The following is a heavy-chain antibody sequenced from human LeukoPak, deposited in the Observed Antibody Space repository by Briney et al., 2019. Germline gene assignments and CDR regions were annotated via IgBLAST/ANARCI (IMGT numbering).Heavy chain of an antibody. Sequence: PSETLSLTCTVSGGSISSSSYFWGWIRQPPGKGLEWFGNIYYSGSTYYNPSLKSRVTISVDTSKTQFSLKLSSVTAADTAVYYCASGDSSSSYYYYYYIDVWGKGTTVTVSS. V-gene: IGHV4-39*07. CDR3: ASGDSSSSYYYYYYIDV. CDR2: IYYSGST. D-gene: IGHD6-6*01. CDR1: GGSISSSSYF. J-gene: IGHJ6*03.